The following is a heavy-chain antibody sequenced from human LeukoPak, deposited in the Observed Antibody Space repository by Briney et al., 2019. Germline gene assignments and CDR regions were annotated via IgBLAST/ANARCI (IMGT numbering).Heavy chain of an antibody. CDR2: ISQDGSER. D-gene: IGHD5-18*01. CDR1: GFTFSSDW. V-gene: IGHV3-7*01. CDR3: ARDGYSFGHDFDY. Sequence: GGSLRLSCAASGFTFSSDWMSWVRQAPGKGLEWVANISQDGSERNYVDSVKGRFTISRDNAKNTLYLQMNSLRAEDTAVYYCARDGYSFGHDFDYWGQGTLVTVSS. J-gene: IGHJ4*02.